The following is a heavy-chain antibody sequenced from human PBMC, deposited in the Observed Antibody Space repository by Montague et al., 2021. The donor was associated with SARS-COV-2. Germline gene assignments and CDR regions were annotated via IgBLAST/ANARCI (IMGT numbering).Heavy chain of an antibody. D-gene: IGHD7-27*01. CDR1: EYSLTELP. Sequence: SVKVSCKVSEYSLTELPMHLLRHPPVRGLEWMGGVDPEDGKTIYSQNFQGRLSIAEDTSADTAYMVLSGLRSDYTALYYCATSTDWGSTGRFDFWGQGTLITVSS. J-gene: IGHJ4*02. V-gene: IGHV1-24*01. CDR3: ATSTDWGSTGRFDF. CDR2: VDPEDGKT.